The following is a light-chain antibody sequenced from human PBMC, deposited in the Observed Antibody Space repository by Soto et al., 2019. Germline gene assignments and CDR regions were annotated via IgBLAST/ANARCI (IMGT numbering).Light chain of an antibody. Sequence: DIQMTQSPSSLSASVGDRVTITCRASQGISTWLNWYQYKPGKAPKLLIYAASTLQSGVPSRFSGSGSGTDFTLTISSLQPEEFATSSCQQPYSRPMHTFGQGTKVDNK. CDR2: AAS. CDR1: QGISTW. V-gene: IGKV1-39*01. CDR3: QQPYSRPMHT. J-gene: IGKJ2*01.